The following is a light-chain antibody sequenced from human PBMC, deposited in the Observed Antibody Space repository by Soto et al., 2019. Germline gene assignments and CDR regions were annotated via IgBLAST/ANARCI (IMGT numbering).Light chain of an antibody. J-gene: IGKJ1*01. CDR2: GAS. Sequence: EIVMTQSPAGLSASPGERATLSCRASQSISRNLAWYQQKPGQAPRLLIYGASTRATGVPARFCGSGSGTEFTLTINSLQSEDFVVYFCQQYNDRPTFGQGTKVDIK. CDR1: QSISRN. CDR3: QQYNDRPT. V-gene: IGKV3-15*01.